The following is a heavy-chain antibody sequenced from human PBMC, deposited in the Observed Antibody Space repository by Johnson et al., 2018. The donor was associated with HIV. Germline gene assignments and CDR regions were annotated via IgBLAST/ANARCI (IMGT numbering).Heavy chain of an antibody. V-gene: IGHV3-33*03. CDR2: ISFDGKLK. Sequence: VQLVESGGGVVQPGGSLRVSCAASGFTFTNYGMHWVRQVPGKGLEWVAVISFDGKLKKYADSVKGRFTISRDNSKNTLYLQMISLRAEDTAVYFCAKVRSGYTEIDAFDIWGQGTMVTVSS. CDR1: GFTFTNYG. J-gene: IGHJ3*02. D-gene: IGHD3-22*01. CDR3: AKVRSGYTEIDAFDI.